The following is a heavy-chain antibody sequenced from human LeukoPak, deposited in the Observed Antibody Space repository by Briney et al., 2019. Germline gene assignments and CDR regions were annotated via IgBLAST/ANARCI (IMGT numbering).Heavy chain of an antibody. J-gene: IGHJ4*02. CDR2: VYYTGST. CDR3: ARGAMATTPFFDY. CDR1: GGSISNYY. V-gene: IGHV4-59*01. D-gene: IGHD5-24*01. Sequence: SETLSLTCPVSGGSISNYYYWTWLRQPPGKGLEWIGYVYYTGSTNFNPSLKSRVTMSLDTSRNQFSLKLTSLTAADTAVYYCARGAMATTPFFDYWDQGTLVTVSS.